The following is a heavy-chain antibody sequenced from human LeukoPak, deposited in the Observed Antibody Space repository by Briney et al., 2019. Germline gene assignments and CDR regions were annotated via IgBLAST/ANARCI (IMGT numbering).Heavy chain of an antibody. CDR1: EYSFTNYW. CDR2: IYPGDSDT. J-gene: IGHJ1*01. V-gene: IGHV5-51*01. CDR3: ATYAGSYSKYFQH. D-gene: IGHD3-10*01. Sequence: GESLKISCKGSEYSFTNYWIGWVRQMPGKGLEWMGIIYPGDSDTRYSPSFQGQVTISADKSISTAYLQWCSLKASDTAMYFCATYAGSYSKYFQHWGQGTLVTVSS.